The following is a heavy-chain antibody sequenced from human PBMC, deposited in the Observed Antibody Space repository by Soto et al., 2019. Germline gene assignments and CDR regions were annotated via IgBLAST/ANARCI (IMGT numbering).Heavy chain of an antibody. CDR3: AKEKDRIFDY. Sequence: EVQLVVSGGLVVRPGGSLRLSCAGSGFTFDDHTMHWVRQAPGKGLEWVSLITWDAGSAFYADSVRGRFTISRDNSKNSLYLQMKSLRTEDSALYYCAKEKDRIFDYWGRGTPVTVSS. J-gene: IGHJ4*02. CDR2: ITWDAGSA. CDR1: GFTFDDHT. V-gene: IGHV3-43*01.